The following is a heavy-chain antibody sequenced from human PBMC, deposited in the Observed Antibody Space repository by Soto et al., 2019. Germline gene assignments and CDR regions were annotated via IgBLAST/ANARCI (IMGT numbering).Heavy chain of an antibody. D-gene: IGHD2-2*01. V-gene: IGHV1-69*04. J-gene: IGHJ4*02. CDR3: ARDEDIVVVPAAIPPHFSH. CDR1: GGTFSSYT. Sequence: ASVKVSCKASGGTFSSYTISWVRQAPGQGLEWMGRIIPILGIANYAQKFQGRVTITADKSTSTAYMELSSLRSEDTAVYYCARDEDIVVVPAAIPPHFSHWGQGTLVTVSS. CDR2: IIPILGIA.